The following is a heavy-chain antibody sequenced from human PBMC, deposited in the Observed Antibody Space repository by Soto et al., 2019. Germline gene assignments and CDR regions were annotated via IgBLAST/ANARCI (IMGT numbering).Heavy chain of an antibody. CDR1: GGSISSGGYY. Sequence: SETLSLTCTVCGGSISSGGYYWSWIRQHPGKGLEWIGYIYYSGSTYYNPSLKSRVTISVDTSKNQFSLELSSVTAADTAVYYCARRTTVVTSMRPPDAFDIWGQGTMVTVS. V-gene: IGHV4-31*03. D-gene: IGHD4-17*01. J-gene: IGHJ3*02. CDR2: IYYSGST. CDR3: ARRTTVVTSMRPPDAFDI.